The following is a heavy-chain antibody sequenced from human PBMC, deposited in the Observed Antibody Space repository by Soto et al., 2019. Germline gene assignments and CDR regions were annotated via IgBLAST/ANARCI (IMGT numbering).Heavy chain of an antibody. D-gene: IGHD6-19*01. CDR1: GGSITTYTHF. J-gene: IGHJ4*02. Sequence: PQLQDSGPGLLKPSETLSLTCAVSGGSITTYTHFWGWIRQSPGKGLEWLANIQPSGSANYNRSIQSGVSIPVETSTSQAPLQMTSVTAADPAVYYCARLSSSGWYQRSDLDYWGQGTLVTVSS. V-gene: IGHV4-39*01. CDR2: IQPSGSA. CDR3: ARLSSSGWYQRSDLDY.